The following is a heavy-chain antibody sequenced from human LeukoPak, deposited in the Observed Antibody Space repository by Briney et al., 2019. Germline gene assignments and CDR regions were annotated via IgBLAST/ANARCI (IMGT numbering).Heavy chain of an antibody. Sequence: SVKVSCKASGGTFRSFAISWVRQAPGQGLEWMGGIIPIFRTANYAQKFQGRVTITADESTSTAYMELSSLRSEDTAVYYCARALRYYSDSSGYAFNYWGQGTLVTVSS. D-gene: IGHD3-22*01. V-gene: IGHV1-69*01. CDR2: IIPIFRTA. CDR3: ARALRYYSDSSGYAFNY. J-gene: IGHJ4*02. CDR1: GGTFRSFA.